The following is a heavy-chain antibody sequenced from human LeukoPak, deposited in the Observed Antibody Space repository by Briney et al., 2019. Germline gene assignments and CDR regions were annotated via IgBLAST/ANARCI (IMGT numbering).Heavy chain of an antibody. CDR2: ISNSGSTI. J-gene: IGHJ4*02. V-gene: IGHV3-48*03. CDR1: GFTFSSYE. CDR3: AKDSYFDWLLDY. D-gene: IGHD3-9*01. Sequence: GGSLRLACAASGFTFSSYEMNWVRQAPGKGLEWVSYISNSGSTIYYADSVKGRFTISRDNSKNTLYLQMNSLRAEDTAVYYCAKDSYFDWLLDYWGQGTLVTVSS.